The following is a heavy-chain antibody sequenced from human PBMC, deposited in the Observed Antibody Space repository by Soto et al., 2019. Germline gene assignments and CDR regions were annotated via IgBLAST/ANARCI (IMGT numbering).Heavy chain of an antibody. V-gene: IGHV3-7*03. D-gene: IGHD3-10*01. CDR1: GFTFSSYW. Sequence: GSLRLACAASGFTFSSYWMSWVRQAPGKGLEWVANIKQDGSEKYYVDSVKGRFTISRDNAKNSLYLQMNSLRAEDTAVYYCARVVGSGSYYGYGMDVWGQGTKVTVYS. CDR2: IKQDGSEK. CDR3: ARVVGSGSYYGYGMDV. J-gene: IGHJ6*02.